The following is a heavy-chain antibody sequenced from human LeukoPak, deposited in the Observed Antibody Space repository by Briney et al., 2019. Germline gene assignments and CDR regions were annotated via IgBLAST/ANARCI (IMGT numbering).Heavy chain of an antibody. J-gene: IGHJ4*02. CDR2: IYYSGST. CDR1: GGSISSYY. CDR3: AREITFGGVIYFDY. Sequence: SETLSLTCTVSGGSISSYYWSWIRQPPGKGLEWIGYIYYSGSTNYNPSLKSRVTISVDTSKNQFSLKLSSVTAADTAVYYCAREITFGGVIYFDYWGQGTLVTVSS. V-gene: IGHV4-59*01. D-gene: IGHD3-16*01.